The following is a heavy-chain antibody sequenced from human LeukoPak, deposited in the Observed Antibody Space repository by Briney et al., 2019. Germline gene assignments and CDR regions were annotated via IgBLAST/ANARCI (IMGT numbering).Heavy chain of an antibody. J-gene: IGHJ4*02. Sequence: PSETLSLTCAVYGGPFSGYYWSWIRQPPGKGLEWIGEINHSGSTNYNPSLKSRVTISVDTSKNQFSLKLSSVTAADTAVYYCARTPWPDGGNDYWGQGTLVTVSS. CDR2: INHSGST. V-gene: IGHV4-34*01. CDR1: GGPFSGYY. CDR3: ARTPWPDGGNDY. D-gene: IGHD2-15*01.